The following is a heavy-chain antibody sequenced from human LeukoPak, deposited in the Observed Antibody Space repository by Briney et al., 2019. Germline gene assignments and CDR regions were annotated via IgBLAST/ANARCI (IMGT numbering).Heavy chain of an antibody. J-gene: IGHJ6*02. V-gene: IGHV1-8*02. Sequence: ASVKVSCKASGYTFTSYGISWVRQATGQGLEWMGWMNPNSGNTGYARKFQGRVTMTRNTSISTAYMDLSSLRSEDTAVYYCTGGRKVDYDFWRERYYYYGMDVWGQGTTVTVSS. CDR2: MNPNSGNT. CDR1: GYTFTSYG. D-gene: IGHD3-3*01. CDR3: TGGRKVDYDFWRERYYYYGMDV.